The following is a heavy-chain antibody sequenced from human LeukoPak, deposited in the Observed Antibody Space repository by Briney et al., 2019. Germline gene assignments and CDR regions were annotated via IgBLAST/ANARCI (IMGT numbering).Heavy chain of an antibody. J-gene: IGHJ5*02. Sequence: GRSLRLSCAASGFTFTSYAMHWVRQAPGQRLEWMGWINAGNGNTKYSQKFQGRVTITRDTSASTAYMELSSLRSEDTAVYYCARGPSAAGILWFDPWGQGTLVTVSS. CDR3: ARGPSAAGILWFDP. CDR1: GFTFTSYA. CDR2: INAGNGNT. D-gene: IGHD6-13*01. V-gene: IGHV1-3*01.